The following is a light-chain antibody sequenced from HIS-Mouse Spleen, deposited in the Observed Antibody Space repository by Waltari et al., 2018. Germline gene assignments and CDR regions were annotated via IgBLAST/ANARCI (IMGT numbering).Light chain of an antibody. CDR3: QSYDSSNHVV. Sequence: NFMLTQPHSVSDSPGKTVTISSTGSSGSIATTQWQGNQQRPGSAPTTVIYEDNQRPSGVPDRFSGSIDSSSNSASLTISGLKTEDEADYYCQSYDSSNHVVFGGGTKLTVL. CDR1: SGSIATTQ. CDR2: EDN. V-gene: IGLV6-57*02. J-gene: IGLJ2*01.